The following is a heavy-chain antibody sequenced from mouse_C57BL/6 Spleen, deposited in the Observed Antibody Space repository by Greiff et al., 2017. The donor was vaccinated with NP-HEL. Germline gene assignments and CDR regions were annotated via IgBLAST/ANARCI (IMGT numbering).Heavy chain of an antibody. V-gene: IGHV5-4*01. J-gene: IGHJ3*01. Sequence: EVQGVESGGGLVKPGGSLKLSCAASGFTFSSYAMSWVRQTPEKRLEWVATISDGGSYTYYPDNVKGRFTICRDNAKNNLYLQMSHLKSEDTAMYYCARDGELGFAYWGQGTLVTVSA. CDR2: ISDGGSYT. CDR3: ARDGELGFAY. CDR1: GFTFSSYA. D-gene: IGHD4-1*01.